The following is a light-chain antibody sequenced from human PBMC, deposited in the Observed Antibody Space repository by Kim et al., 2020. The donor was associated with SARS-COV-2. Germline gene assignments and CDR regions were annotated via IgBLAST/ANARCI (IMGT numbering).Light chain of an antibody. CDR2: SAS. Sequence: SPGERAALPRKASQRVGSNTLAWFQQTPGQTPSRLNSSASFRATGIPDRFSGSGSGTDFTLTISRLEPEGFAVYYCHQYGTSPFTFGGRTKVYIK. CDR3: HQYGTSPFT. V-gene: IGKV3-20*01. CDR1: QRVGSNT. J-gene: IGKJ4*01.